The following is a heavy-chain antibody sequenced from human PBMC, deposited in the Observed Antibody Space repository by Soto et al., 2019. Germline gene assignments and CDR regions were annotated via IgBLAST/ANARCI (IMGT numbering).Heavy chain of an antibody. CDR3: ARLSASGARYAFDI. CDR2: ISSSSSYI. J-gene: IGHJ3*02. Sequence: PGGSLRLSCAASGFTFSSYSMNWVRQATGKGLEWVSSISSSSSYIYYADSVKGRFTISRDNAKNSLYLQMNSLRAEDTAVYYCARLSASGARYAFDIWGQGTMVTVSS. D-gene: IGHD5-18*01. V-gene: IGHV3-21*01. CDR1: GFTFSSYS.